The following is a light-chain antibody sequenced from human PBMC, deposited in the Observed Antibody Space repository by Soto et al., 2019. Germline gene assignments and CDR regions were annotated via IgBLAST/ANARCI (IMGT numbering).Light chain of an antibody. Sequence: QSVLTQSSSASASLGSSVKLTCTLSSGHSSYIIAWHQQQPGKAPRYLMKLEGSGSYNKGSGVPDRFSGSSSGADRYLTISNLQLEDEADIYCETWDSNSWVFGGGTKVTVL. CDR3: ETWDSNSWV. V-gene: IGLV4-60*02. CDR2: LEGSGSY. CDR1: SGHSSYI. J-gene: IGLJ3*02.